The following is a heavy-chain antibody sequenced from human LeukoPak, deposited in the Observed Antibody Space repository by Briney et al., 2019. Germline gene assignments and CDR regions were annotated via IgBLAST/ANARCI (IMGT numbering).Heavy chain of an antibody. CDR1: GFTFSSYS. V-gene: IGHV3-21*01. Sequence: PGGSLRLSCAASGFTFSSYSMNWVRQAPGKGLEWVSSISSSSSYIYYADSVKGRFTISRDNAKNSLYLQMNSLRAEDTAVYYCARVWEEWLLPHFDYWGQGTLVTVSS. D-gene: IGHD3-3*01. J-gene: IGHJ4*02. CDR2: ISSSSSYI. CDR3: ARVWEEWLLPHFDY.